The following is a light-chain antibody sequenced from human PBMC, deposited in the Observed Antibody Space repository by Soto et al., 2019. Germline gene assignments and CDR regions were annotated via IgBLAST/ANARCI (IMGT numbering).Light chain of an antibody. Sequence: QSVLTQPPSASGSPGQSVTISCTGTKRDIGVYDFVSWYQHHPGKAPRLIIYEVVQRPSGVPDRFSGSKSGNTASLTVSGLQAADEADYFCKSYAGSNTYVFGSGTKVTVL. CDR1: KRDIGVYDF. CDR3: KSYAGSNTYV. J-gene: IGLJ1*01. V-gene: IGLV2-8*01. CDR2: EVV.